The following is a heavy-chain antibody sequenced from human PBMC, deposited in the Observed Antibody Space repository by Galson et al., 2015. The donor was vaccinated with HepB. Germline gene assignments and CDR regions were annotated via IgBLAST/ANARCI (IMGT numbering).Heavy chain of an antibody. CDR2: MYRGGTT. D-gene: IGHD3-22*01. CDR3: ARGPKAPHYYDSSGLGDAFDI. V-gene: IGHV3-53*01. J-gene: IGHJ3*02. CDR1: TVSNNY. Sequence: TVSNNYMSWVRQAPGKGLEWVSVMYRGGTTYYADSVEGRFTISRDNSKNTFFLQMNSLRAEDTAVYYCARGPKAPHYYDSSGLGDAFDIWGQGTMVTVSS.